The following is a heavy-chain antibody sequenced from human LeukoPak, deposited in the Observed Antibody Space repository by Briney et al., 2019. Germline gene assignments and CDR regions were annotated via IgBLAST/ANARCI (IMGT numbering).Heavy chain of an antibody. D-gene: IGHD2-15*01. CDR3: ARDNSASYCSGGSCGSDY. J-gene: IGHJ4*02. Sequence: PGGSLRLSCAASGFTFRASYMHWVRQVPGQGLVWVSRTNTDGSTIVYANSVKGRFTISRDNAKNSLYLQMNSLRAEDTAVYYCARDNSASYCSGGSCGSDYWGQGTLVTVSS. CDR2: TNTDGSTI. V-gene: IGHV3-74*01. CDR1: GFTFRASY.